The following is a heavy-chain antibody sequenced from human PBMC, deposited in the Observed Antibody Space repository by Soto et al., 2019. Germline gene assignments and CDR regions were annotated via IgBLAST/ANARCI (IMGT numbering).Heavy chain of an antibody. V-gene: IGHV4-31*03. D-gene: IGHD3-10*01. CDR1: GGSISSGGYY. Sequence: QVQLQESGPGLVKPSQTLSLTCTVSGGSISSGGYYWSWIRQHPGKGLEWIGYIYYSGSTYYNPSLKSRVTISVDTSKNQFSLKLSSVTAADTAVYYCVRTAGPYYYGSGSYYVDYWGQGTLVTVSS. CDR2: IYYSGST. CDR3: VRTAGPYYYGSGSYYVDY. J-gene: IGHJ4*02.